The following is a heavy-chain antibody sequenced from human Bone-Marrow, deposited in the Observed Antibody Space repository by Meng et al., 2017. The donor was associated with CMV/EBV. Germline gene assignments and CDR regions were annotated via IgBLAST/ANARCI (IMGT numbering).Heavy chain of an antibody. D-gene: IGHD2-2*02. J-gene: IGHJ4*02. Sequence: GKGLEWVSLISWDGGSTYYADSVKGRFTISRDNSKNSLYLQMNSLRAEDTALYYCAKDKKKDCSSTSCYIVTMIVVVIIRRGYYFDYWGQGTLVTVSS. CDR3: AKDKKKDCSSTSCYIVTMIVVVIIRRGYYFDY. CDR2: ISWDGGST. V-gene: IGHV3-43D*03.